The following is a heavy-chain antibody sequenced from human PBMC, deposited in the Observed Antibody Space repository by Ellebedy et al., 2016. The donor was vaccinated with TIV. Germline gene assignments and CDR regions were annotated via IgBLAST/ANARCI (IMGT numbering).Heavy chain of an antibody. J-gene: IGHJ5*02. CDR2: SRNKAKSYPT. V-gene: IGHV3-72*01. D-gene: IGHD3-16*02. Sequence: GESLKISCAVSGFTFRDHYMDWVRLAPGKGPEWVGRSRNKAKSYPTDYAASVKGRFTISRDDSKSIAYLQMSSLKREETAVYYCQGEGYYDYVWVSYRPNPDLWGQGTLVTVSS. CDR1: GFTFRDHY. CDR3: QGEGYYDYVWVSYRPNPDL.